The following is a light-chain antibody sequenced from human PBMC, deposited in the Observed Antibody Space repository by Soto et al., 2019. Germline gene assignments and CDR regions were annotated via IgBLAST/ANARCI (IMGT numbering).Light chain of an antibody. Sequence: ETVLTQSPGTLSLSPGERATLSCRASQNVSSSYLAWYQQKLGQAPRLLIHGASSRATGIPDRFSGSGSGTDFTLTISRLEPEDFAVYYCQQYGGSPLVTFGGGTKVDIK. J-gene: IGKJ4*01. CDR1: QNVSSSY. CDR2: GAS. V-gene: IGKV3-20*01. CDR3: QQYGGSPLVT.